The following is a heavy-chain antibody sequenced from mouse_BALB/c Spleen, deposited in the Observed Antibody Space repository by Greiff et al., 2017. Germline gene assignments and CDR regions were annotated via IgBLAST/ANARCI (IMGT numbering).Heavy chain of an antibody. Sequence: VQLQQSGAELVRPGVSVKISCKGSGYTFTDYAMHWVKQSHAKSLEWIGVISTYYGDASYNQKFKGKATMTVDKSSSTAYMELARLTSEDSAIYYCARGGDGNYVSYWGQGTLVTVSA. CDR3: ARGGDGNYVSY. CDR2: ISTYYGDA. CDR1: GYTFTDYA. D-gene: IGHD2-1*01. V-gene: IGHV1S137*01. J-gene: IGHJ3*01.